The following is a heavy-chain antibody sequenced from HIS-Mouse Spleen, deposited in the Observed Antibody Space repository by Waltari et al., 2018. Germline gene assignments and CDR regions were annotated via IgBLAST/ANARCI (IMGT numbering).Heavy chain of an antibody. D-gene: IGHD6-6*01. V-gene: IGHV3-33*01. CDR3: ARYSSSSGVDY. J-gene: IGHJ4*02. CDR2: IWYDGSNK. CDR1: GFTSVSYG. Sequence: QVQLVESGGGVVQPGMSLRLCCAASGFTSVSYGLSWVRQAPGKGLELVAVIWYDGSNKYYADSVKGRFTISRDNSKNTLYLQMNSLRAEDTAVYYCARYSSSSGVDYWGQGTLVTVSS.